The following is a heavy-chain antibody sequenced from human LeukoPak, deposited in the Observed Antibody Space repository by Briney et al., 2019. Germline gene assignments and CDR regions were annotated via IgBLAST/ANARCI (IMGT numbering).Heavy chain of an antibody. CDR2: ISSNGGST. J-gene: IGHJ4*02. V-gene: IGHV3-64*01. CDR3: ARLYCSSXXXLFDY. CDR1: GFTFSSYA. D-gene: IGHD2-2*01. Sequence: GGSLRLSCAASGFTFSSYAMHWVRQAPGKGLEYVSAISSNGGSTYYANSVKGRFTISRDNSKNTLYLQMGSLRAEDMAVYYCARLYCSSXXXLFDYWGQGTLVTVSS.